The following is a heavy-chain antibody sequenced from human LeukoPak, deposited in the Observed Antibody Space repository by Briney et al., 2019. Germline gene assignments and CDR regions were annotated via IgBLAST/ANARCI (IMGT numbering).Heavy chain of an antibody. Sequence: PSETLSLTCTVFGGSISSSSHYWGWIRQPPGEGLEWIGSIYFSGSTYYNPSLKSRVTISVDTSKNQFSLKLSSVTAADTAVYYCARDPPYYDSSGRDDAFDIWGQGTMVTVSS. J-gene: IGHJ3*02. CDR2: IYFSGST. V-gene: IGHV4-39*07. D-gene: IGHD3-22*01. CDR3: ARDPPYYDSSGRDDAFDI. CDR1: GGSISSSSHY.